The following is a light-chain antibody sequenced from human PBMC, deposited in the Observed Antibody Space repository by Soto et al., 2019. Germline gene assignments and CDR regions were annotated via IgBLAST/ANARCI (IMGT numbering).Light chain of an antibody. CDR2: ETS. J-gene: IGKJ2*01. V-gene: IGKV3-11*01. CDR1: QSVDTM. CDR3: QVRTDWPPFKYT. Sequence: EIVLTQSPASLSLSAGERVTLSCRASQSVDTMVAWYQQQVGRTPRLLIYETSNRATGVPGRFSGSGSGTAFTLTFSRLEPEDFAVYFCQVRTDWPPFKYTFGQGTKLEV.